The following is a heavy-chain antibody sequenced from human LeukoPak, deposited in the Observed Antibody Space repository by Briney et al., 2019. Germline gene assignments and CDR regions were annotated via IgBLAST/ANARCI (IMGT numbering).Heavy chain of an antibody. J-gene: IGHJ4*02. V-gene: IGHV3-21*01. CDR3: ARDLPGYNSLFDY. CDR1: GFTFSSYS. Sequence: GGSLRLSCAASGFTFSSYSMNWVRQAPGKGLEWVSSISSSSSSIYYADSAKGRFTISRDNAKNSLYLQMNSLRAEDTAVYYCARDLPGYNSLFDYWGQGTLVTVSS. CDR2: ISSSSSSI. D-gene: IGHD5-24*01.